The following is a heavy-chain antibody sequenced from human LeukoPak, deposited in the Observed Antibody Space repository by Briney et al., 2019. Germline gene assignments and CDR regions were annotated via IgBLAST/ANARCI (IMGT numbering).Heavy chain of an antibody. Sequence: GGSLRLSCAASGFTFSDYYMSWIRQAPGKGLEWVSYISSSGSTIYYADSVKGRFTISRDNAKNSLYLRMNSLRAEDTAVYYCARDVSNYDILTGYTRGGYFDYWGQGTLVTVSS. D-gene: IGHD3-9*01. V-gene: IGHV3-11*01. CDR1: GFTFSDYY. CDR2: ISSSGSTI. CDR3: ARDVSNYDILTGYTRGGYFDY. J-gene: IGHJ4*02.